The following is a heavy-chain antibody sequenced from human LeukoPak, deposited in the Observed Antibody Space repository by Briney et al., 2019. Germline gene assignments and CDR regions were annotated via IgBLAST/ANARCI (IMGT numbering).Heavy chain of an antibody. CDR3: ARVLHGDFGGGGFDI. V-gene: IGHV1-69*04. CDR1: GGTFGGSS. D-gene: IGHD3-10*01. CDR2: IIPLFHKA. Sequence: SVKVSCEASGGTFGGSSINWVRQAPGQGLEWMGRIIPLFHKADYTQKFQDRVTITADKSTNTVYMELSRLTFEGTGVFYCARVLHGDFGGGGFDIWGQGTTVTVSS. J-gene: IGHJ3*02.